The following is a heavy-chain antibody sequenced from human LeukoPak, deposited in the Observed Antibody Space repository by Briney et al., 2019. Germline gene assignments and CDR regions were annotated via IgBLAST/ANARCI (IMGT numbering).Heavy chain of an antibody. Sequence: SETLSLTCTVSGGSIGSSSYYWGWIRQPPGKGLEWIGSIYYSGSTYYNPSLKSRVTISVDTSKNQFSLKLSSVTAADTAVYYCARSVRTVTTATDYFDYWGQGTLVTVSS. D-gene: IGHD4-17*01. CDR1: GGSIGSSSYY. V-gene: IGHV4-39*01. CDR3: ARSVRTVTTATDYFDY. J-gene: IGHJ4*02. CDR2: IYYSGST.